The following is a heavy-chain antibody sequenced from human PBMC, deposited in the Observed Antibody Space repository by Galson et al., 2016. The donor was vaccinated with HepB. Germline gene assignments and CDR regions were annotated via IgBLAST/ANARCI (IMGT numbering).Heavy chain of an antibody. V-gene: IGHV3-30*04. J-gene: IGHJ4*02. CDR1: GFTFSTYA. D-gene: IGHD3-22*01. CDR3: ARDGDVPSDYYDSSGRGYFDY. Sequence: SLRLSCAASGFTFSTYAIHWVRQASGKGLEWVAVISYDGSHKYYADSVKGRFTISRDNSKDTLYLQMNSLRAEDTAVYYCARDGDVPSDYYDSSGRGYFDYWGQGTLVTVSS. CDR2: ISYDGSHK.